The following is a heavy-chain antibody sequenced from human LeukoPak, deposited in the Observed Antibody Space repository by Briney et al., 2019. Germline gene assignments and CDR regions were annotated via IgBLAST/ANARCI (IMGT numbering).Heavy chain of an antibody. CDR2: IYYSGST. CDR1: GGSISSYY. J-gene: IGHJ5*02. D-gene: IGHD3-3*01. Sequence: SETLSLTCTVSGGSISSYYWSWIRQPPGKGLEWIGYIYYSGSTNYNPSLKSRVTISVETSKNQFSLKLSSVTAADTAVYYCARFIPGITIFGVAPTRFDPWGQGTLVTVSS. CDR3: ARFIPGITIFGVAPTRFDP. V-gene: IGHV4-59*08.